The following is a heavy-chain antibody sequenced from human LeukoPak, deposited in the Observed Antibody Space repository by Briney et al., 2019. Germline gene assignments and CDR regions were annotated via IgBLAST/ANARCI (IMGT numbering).Heavy chain of an antibody. D-gene: IGHD2-2*01. Sequence: SETLSLTCAVSGGSISSGGYSWSWIRQPPGKGLEWIGYIYYSGSTNYNPSLKSRVTISVDTSKNQFSLKLSSVTAADTAVYYCARSVSSTSFYYYYYGMDVWGQGTTVTVSS. CDR1: GGSISSGGYS. V-gene: IGHV4-61*08. CDR3: ARSVSSTSFYYYYYGMDV. J-gene: IGHJ6*02. CDR2: IYYSGST.